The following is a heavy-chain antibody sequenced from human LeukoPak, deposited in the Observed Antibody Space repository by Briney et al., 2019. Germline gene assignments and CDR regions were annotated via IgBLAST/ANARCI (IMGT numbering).Heavy chain of an antibody. CDR3: ARESGSYLWRSWLNP. J-gene: IGHJ5*02. Sequence: SETLSLTCTVSGGSINSYYWTWLRQPRGKGLEWIGNIYNSGNTNYNPSLKSRVTISVDTSKNQFSLKLNSVTAADTAVYYCARESGSYLWRSWLNPWGQGTLVTVSS. V-gene: IGHV4-59*01. D-gene: IGHD3-16*01. CDR2: IYNSGNT. CDR1: GGSINSYY.